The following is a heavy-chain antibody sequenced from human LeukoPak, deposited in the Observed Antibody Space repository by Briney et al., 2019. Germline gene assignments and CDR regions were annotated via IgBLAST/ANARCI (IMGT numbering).Heavy chain of an antibody. CDR2: ISAYNGNT. Sequence: ASVTVSFKASVYTFTIYGISWVRQAPGQGLEWMGWISAYNGNTNYAQKLQGRVTMTTDTSTSTAYMELRSLRSDDTAVYYCARGLYDILTGYPNWFDPWGQGTLVTVSS. D-gene: IGHD3-9*01. V-gene: IGHV1-18*01. CDR1: VYTFTIYG. J-gene: IGHJ5*02. CDR3: ARGLYDILTGYPNWFDP.